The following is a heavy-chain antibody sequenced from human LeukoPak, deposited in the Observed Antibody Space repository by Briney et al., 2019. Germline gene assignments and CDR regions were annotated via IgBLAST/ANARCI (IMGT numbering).Heavy chain of an antibody. CDR2: ISGSGATR. J-gene: IGHJ4*02. CDR3: AKDLGDIVATTLDY. Sequence: GGSLRLSCAASGFTFSSHAMNWVRQAPGKGLEWVSVISGSGATRNYADSVKGRFTISRDNSKNTLYLQMNSLRAEDTAIYYCAKDLGDIVATTLDYWGQGTLATVSS. D-gene: IGHD5-12*01. V-gene: IGHV3-23*01. CDR1: GFTFSSHA.